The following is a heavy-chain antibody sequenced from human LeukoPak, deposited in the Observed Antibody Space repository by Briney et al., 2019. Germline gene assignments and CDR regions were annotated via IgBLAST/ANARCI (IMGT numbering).Heavy chain of an antibody. V-gene: IGHV3-23*01. CDR2: IGSSGEVT. Sequence: GGSLRLSCAASGFTFTNHGMSWVRQAPGKGLEWVSGIGSSGEVTYYAGSAKGRFTISRENSKNTVYLQMNSLRAGDSAVYYCAKDRDIFRFDTWGPGTLVTVSS. CDR1: GFTFTNHG. D-gene: IGHD2-15*01. CDR3: AKDRDIFRFDT. J-gene: IGHJ5*02.